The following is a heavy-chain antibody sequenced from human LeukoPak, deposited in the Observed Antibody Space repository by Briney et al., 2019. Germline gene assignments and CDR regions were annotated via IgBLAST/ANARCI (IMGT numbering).Heavy chain of an antibody. D-gene: IGHD4-11*01. CDR1: AFTVSSNY. CDR3: ARVNYRAFSI. J-gene: IGHJ3*02. V-gene: IGHV3-66*01. CDR2: IYADGTT. Sequence: GGSLRLSCVASAFTVSSNYVIWVRQAPGKGLEWVSFIYADGTTYYAVSVKGRVTISRDNSKNTVFLQMNSLRADDTALYYCARVNYRAFSIWGQGTMVTVSS.